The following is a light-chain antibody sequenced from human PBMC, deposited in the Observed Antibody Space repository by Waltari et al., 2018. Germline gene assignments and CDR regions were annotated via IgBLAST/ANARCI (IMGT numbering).Light chain of an antibody. Sequence: SALTQPASVSGSPGQSVTIPCPGTSRDVGDFEYVSWFQQHPGKAPKLLIYDVFSRPSGVSNRFSASKSGNTASLTISGLQAEDEANYFCNSYSTSSAPAFGGGTKLTVL. J-gene: IGLJ2*01. CDR1: SRDVGDFEY. CDR3: NSYSTSSAPA. CDR2: DVF. V-gene: IGLV2-14*03.